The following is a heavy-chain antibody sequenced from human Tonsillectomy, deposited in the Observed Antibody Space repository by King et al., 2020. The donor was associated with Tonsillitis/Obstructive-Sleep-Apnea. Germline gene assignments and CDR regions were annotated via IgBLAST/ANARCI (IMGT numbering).Heavy chain of an antibody. CDR1: GDSVSSNSAA. CDR2: TYYRSKWYN. CDR3: ARESSYDFWRGYSPHWFGP. J-gene: IGHJ5*01. Sequence: VQLQQSGPGLVKPSQTLSLTCAISGDSVSSNSAAWNWIRQSPSRGLEWLGRTYYRSKWYNDYAVSVKSRITINSDTSRNQFSLQLNSVTPEDTAVYYCARESSYDFWRGYSPHWFGPWGPGTLVTVSS. V-gene: IGHV6-1*01. D-gene: IGHD3-3*01.